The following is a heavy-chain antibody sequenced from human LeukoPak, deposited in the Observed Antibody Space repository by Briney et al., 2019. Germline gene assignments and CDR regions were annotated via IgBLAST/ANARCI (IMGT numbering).Heavy chain of an antibody. CDR1: GYSISSGYY. V-gene: IGHV4-38-2*02. J-gene: IGHJ5*02. Sequence: SETLSLTCTVSGYSISSGYYWGWIRQPPGKGLEWIGSIYHSGSTYYNPSLKSRVTISVDTSKNQFSLKLSSVTAADTAVYYCARDYGGNVGGFDPWGQGTLVTVSS. CDR2: IYHSGST. D-gene: IGHD4-23*01. CDR3: ARDYGGNVGGFDP.